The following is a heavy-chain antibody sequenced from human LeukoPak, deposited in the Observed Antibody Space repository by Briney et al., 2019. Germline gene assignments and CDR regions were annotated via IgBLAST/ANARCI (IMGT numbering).Heavy chain of an antibody. J-gene: IGHJ6*03. D-gene: IGHD2-21*01. CDR2: IKQDGSEV. V-gene: IGHV3-7*01. CDR1: GFSFTEYW. CDR3: AREAYCGGPSCFAVTYMDV. Sequence: GGSLRLSCAASGFSFTEYWMTRVRQAPGQRLEWVANIKQDGSEVYYVDSVEGRFTISRDNAQNSVYLQMNSLGVEDTAVYFCAREAYCGGPSCFAVTYMDVWGEGTTVTVSS.